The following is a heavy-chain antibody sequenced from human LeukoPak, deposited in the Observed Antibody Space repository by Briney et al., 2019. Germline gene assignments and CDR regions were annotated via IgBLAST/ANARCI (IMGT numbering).Heavy chain of an antibody. Sequence: SETLSLTCAVYGGSFSGYCWSWIRQPPGKGLEWIGEINHSGSTNYNPSLKSRVTISVDTSKNQFSLKLSSVTAADTAVYYCAIPWETTNAFDIWGRGTMVTVSS. CDR2: INHSGST. V-gene: IGHV4-34*01. J-gene: IGHJ3*02. CDR1: GGSFSGYC. CDR3: AIPWETTNAFDI. D-gene: IGHD1-26*01.